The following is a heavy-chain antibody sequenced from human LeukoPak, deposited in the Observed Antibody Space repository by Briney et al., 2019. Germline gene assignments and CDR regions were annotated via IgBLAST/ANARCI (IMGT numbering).Heavy chain of an antibody. Sequence: SQTLSLTCTVSGGSISSGGYYWSWIRQHPGKGLEWIGYIYYSGSTYYNPSLKSRVTISVDTSKNQFSLKLSSVTAADTAVYYCARHPIPPYYYDSSGYYFDYWGQGTLVTVSS. D-gene: IGHD3-22*01. V-gene: IGHV4-31*03. CDR1: GGSISSGGYY. J-gene: IGHJ4*02. CDR3: ARHPIPPYYYDSSGYYFDY. CDR2: IYYSGST.